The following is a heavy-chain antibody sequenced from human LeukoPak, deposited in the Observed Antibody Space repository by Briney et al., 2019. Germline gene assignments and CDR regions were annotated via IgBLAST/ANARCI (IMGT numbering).Heavy chain of an antibody. CDR3: ARGPRYYGSGSYTPYFDY. CDR2: INHSGST. V-gene: IGHV4-34*01. CDR1: GGSFSGYY. J-gene: IGHJ4*02. Sequence: SETLSLTCAVYGGSFSGYYWSWIRQPPGKGLEWIGEINHSGSTNYNPSLKSRVTISVDTSKNQFSLKLSSVTAADTAVYYCARGPRYYGSGSYTPYFDYWAQGTLVTVSS. D-gene: IGHD3-10*01.